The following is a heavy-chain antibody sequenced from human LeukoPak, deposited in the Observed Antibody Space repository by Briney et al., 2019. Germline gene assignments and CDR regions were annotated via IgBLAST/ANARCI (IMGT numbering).Heavy chain of an antibody. Sequence: SETLSLTCTVSGGSISSYYWSWIRQPAGKGLEWIGRTYTTGSTNYNPSLKSRVTMSVDSSKNQFSLELSSVTAADTAVYYCARQNYDSSGYYYGLWGQGTLVTVSS. V-gene: IGHV4-4*07. CDR3: ARQNYDSSGYYYGL. J-gene: IGHJ4*02. CDR2: TYTTGST. D-gene: IGHD3-22*01. CDR1: GGSISSYY.